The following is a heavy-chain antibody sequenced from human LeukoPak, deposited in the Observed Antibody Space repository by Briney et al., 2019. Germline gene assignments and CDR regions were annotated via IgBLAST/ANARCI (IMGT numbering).Heavy chain of an antibody. CDR2: IYYSGST. Sequence: PSETLSLTCTVSGGSISSHYWSWIRQPPGKGLEWIGYIYYSGSTNYNPSLKSRVTISVDTSKNQFSLKLSSVTAADTAVYYCARGRIQLWFGRQYYFDYWGRGTLVTVSS. D-gene: IGHD5-18*01. CDR1: GGSISSHY. J-gene: IGHJ4*02. CDR3: ARGRIQLWFGRQYYFDY. V-gene: IGHV4-59*11.